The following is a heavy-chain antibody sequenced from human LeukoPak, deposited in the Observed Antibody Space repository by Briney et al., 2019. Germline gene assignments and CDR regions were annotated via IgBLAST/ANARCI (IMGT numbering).Heavy chain of an antibody. CDR1: GGSFSGYY. CDR3: ARKLVSGWSRGSSWFDP. J-gene: IGHJ5*02. Sequence: SETLSLTCAVYGGSFSGYYWSWIRQPPGKGLEWIGEINHSGSTNYNPSLKSRVTISVDTSKNQFSLKLSSVTAADTAVYYCARKLVSGWSRGSSWFDPWGQGTLVTVSS. V-gene: IGHV4-34*01. D-gene: IGHD6-19*01. CDR2: INHSGST.